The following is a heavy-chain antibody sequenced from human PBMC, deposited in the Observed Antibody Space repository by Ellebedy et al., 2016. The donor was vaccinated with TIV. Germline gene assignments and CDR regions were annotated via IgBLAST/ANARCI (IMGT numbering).Heavy chain of an antibody. J-gene: IGHJ4*02. V-gene: IGHV3-66*01. Sequence: GESLKISCAASGFTVSSNYMSWIRQAPGKGLEWVSLIYRGGSTYYGDSVKGRFTISRDNSKNTLYLQMNSLSAEDTAVYYCARGTSGSDDWGYWGQGTLVTVSS. CDR3: ARGTSGSDDWGY. CDR1: GFTVSSNY. D-gene: IGHD5-12*01. CDR2: IYRGGST.